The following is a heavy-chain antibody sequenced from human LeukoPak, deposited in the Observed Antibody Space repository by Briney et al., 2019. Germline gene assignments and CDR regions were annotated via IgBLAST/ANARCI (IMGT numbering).Heavy chain of an antibody. J-gene: IGHJ4*02. D-gene: IGHD1-26*01. CDR1: GGSISNYY. Sequence: SETLSLTCTVSGGSISNYYWSWIRQPPGKGLEWIGYIYDSGSTNYNPSLKSQVTISVDTSKNKFSLKLSSVTAADTAVYYCARGGSYLGHCDYWGQGSLVTVSS. V-gene: IGHV4-59*01. CDR2: IYDSGST. CDR3: ARGGSYLGHCDY.